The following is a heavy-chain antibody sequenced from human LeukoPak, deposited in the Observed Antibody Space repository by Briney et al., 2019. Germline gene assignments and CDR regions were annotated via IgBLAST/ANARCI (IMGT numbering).Heavy chain of an antibody. CDR3: ARGYSSGWYLGPADY. V-gene: IGHV3-9*03. CDR1: GFTFDDYA. D-gene: IGHD6-19*01. Sequence: GGSLRLSCAASGFTFDDYAMHWVRQAPGKGLEWVSGIRWNSGSIGYADSVKGRFTISRDNAKNSLYLQMNSLRAEDMALYYCARGYSSGWYLGPADYWGQGTLVTVSS. J-gene: IGHJ4*02. CDR2: IRWNSGSI.